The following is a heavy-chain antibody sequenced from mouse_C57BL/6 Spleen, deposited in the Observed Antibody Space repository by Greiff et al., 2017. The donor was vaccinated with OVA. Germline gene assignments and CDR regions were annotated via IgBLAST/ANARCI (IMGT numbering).Heavy chain of an antibody. J-gene: IGHJ2*01. CDR1: GYTFTSYW. CDR3: ARSGAYYSNFFDY. D-gene: IGHD2-5*01. CDR2: INPSNGGT. V-gene: IGHV1-53*01. Sequence: QVQLKQPGTELVKPGASVKLSCKASGYTFTSYWMHWVKQRPGQGLEWIGNINPSNGGTNYNEKFKSKATLTVDKSSSTAYMQLSSLTSEDSAVYYGARSGAYYSNFFDYWGQGTTLTVSS.